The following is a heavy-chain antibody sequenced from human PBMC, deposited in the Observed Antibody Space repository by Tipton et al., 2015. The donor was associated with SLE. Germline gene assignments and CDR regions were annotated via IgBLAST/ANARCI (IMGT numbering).Heavy chain of an antibody. D-gene: IGHD2-15*01. Sequence: TLSLTCAVYGVSFSGYYRSWIRQPPGKGLEWIGYIYYSGSTNYNPSLKSRVTISVDTSKNQFSLKLSSVTAADTAVYYCARAEGSWDAFDIWGQGTMVTVSS. J-gene: IGHJ3*02. CDR2: IYYSGST. CDR1: GVSFSGYY. V-gene: IGHV4-59*01. CDR3: ARAEGSWDAFDI.